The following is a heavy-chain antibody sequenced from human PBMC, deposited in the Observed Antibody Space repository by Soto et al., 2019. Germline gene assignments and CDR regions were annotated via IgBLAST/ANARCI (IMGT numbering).Heavy chain of an antibody. Sequence: PGESVKISGKGSGYSFTSYWIGWVRQMPGKGLEWMGIIYPGDSDTRYSPCFQGQVTTSADKSISTAYLQWSSLKASDTAMYYCASSADGAATFDYWGQGTLVTVSS. CDR1: GYSFTSYW. CDR2: IYPGDSDT. D-gene: IGHD1-26*01. V-gene: IGHV5-51*01. J-gene: IGHJ4*02. CDR3: ASSADGAATFDY.